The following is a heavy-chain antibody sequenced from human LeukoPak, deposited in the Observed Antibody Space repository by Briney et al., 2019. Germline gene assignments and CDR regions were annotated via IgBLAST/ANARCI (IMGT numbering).Heavy chain of an antibody. CDR1: GCTFSSYA. D-gene: IGHD3-3*01. Sequence: ASVKVSCKASGCTFSSYAISWVRQAPGQGLEWMGGIIPIFGTANYAQKFQGRVTITTDESTSTAYMELSSLRSDDTAVYYCARGGNYDFWSGYYVNYYYYMDVWGKGTTVTVSS. CDR2: IIPIFGTA. CDR3: ARGGNYDFWSGYYVNYYYYMDV. J-gene: IGHJ6*03. V-gene: IGHV1-69*05.